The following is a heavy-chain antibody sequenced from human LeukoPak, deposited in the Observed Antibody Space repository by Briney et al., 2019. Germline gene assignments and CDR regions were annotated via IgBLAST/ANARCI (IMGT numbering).Heavy chain of an antibody. V-gene: IGHV1-24*01. CDR3: ATRVYGDYLYYYYMDV. CDR1: GYTLTELS. CDR2: FDPEDGET. D-gene: IGHD4-17*01. Sequence: GASVKVSCKVSGYTLTELSMHWVRQAPGKGLEWMGGFDPEDGETIYAQKFQGRVTMTEDTSTDTAYMELSSLRSVDTAVYYCATRVYGDYLYYYYMDVWGKGTTVTVSS. J-gene: IGHJ6*03.